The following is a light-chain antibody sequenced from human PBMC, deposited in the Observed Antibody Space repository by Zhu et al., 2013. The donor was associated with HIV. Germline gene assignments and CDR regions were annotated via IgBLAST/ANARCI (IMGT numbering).Light chain of an antibody. Sequence: EIVMTQSPATLSVSPGERATLSCRASQSVSSNLAWYQQRPGQPPRFLMYGTYIRATGVPDRFSGSGSGTEFTLTISSLQSEDFAIYYCQQYHNRLPWTFGQGTKVEIK. V-gene: IGKV3-15*01. CDR3: QQYHNRLPWT. J-gene: IGKJ1*01. CDR1: QSVSSN. CDR2: GTY.